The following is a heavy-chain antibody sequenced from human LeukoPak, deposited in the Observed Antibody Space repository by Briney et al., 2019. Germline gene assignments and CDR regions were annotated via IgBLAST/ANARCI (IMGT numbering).Heavy chain of an antibody. J-gene: IGHJ3*01. CDR3: ARHITVTYDAFDL. D-gene: IGHD6-19*01. V-gene: IGHV4-59*08. CDR2: VFYSGGT. CDR1: GGSFSGYY. Sequence: SETLSLTCAVYGGSFSGYYWSWIRQPPGKGLEWIGYVFYSGGTLYNPSVNSRVSISVDTSKTQFSLKLTSVTAADTAVYYCARHITVTYDAFDLWGRGTMVTVSS.